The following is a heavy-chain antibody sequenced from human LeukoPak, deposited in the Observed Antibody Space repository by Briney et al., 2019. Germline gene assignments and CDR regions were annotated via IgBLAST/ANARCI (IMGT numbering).Heavy chain of an antibody. D-gene: IGHD3-10*01. J-gene: IGHJ4*02. CDR2: MSSSGKSI. CDR1: GFTFSSYE. Sequence: GGSLRLSCAASGFTFSSYEMNWVSQAPGKGLEWVSYMSSSGKSIYYADSVKGRFTISRDKAQNSLYLQMNSLRAEDTAVYYCARSGTGVFDYWGQGTLVTVSS. CDR3: ARSGTGVFDY. V-gene: IGHV3-48*03.